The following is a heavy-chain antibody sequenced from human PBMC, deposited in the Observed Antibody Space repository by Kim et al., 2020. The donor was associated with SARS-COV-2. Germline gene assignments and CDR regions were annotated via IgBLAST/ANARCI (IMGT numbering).Heavy chain of an antibody. Sequence: ASVKVSCKASGYTFTSYAMNWVRQAPGQGLEWMGWINTNTWNPTYAQGFTGRFVFSLDTSVSTAYLQISSLKAEDTAVYYCARVPAAADWYFDLWGRGTLVTVSS. CDR3: ARVPAAADWYFDL. CDR2: INTNTWNP. D-gene: IGHD2-2*01. CDR1: GYTFTSYA. V-gene: IGHV7-4-1*02. J-gene: IGHJ2*01.